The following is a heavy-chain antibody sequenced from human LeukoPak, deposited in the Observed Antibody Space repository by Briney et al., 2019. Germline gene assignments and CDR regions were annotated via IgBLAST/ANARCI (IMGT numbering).Heavy chain of an antibody. CDR1: GFTYSSYA. J-gene: IGHJ4*02. CDR3: AKSLGQLWFFVDY. CDR2: ISGSGGST. V-gene: IGHV3-23*01. D-gene: IGHD5-18*01. Sequence: GGSLRLSCAASGFTYSSYAMSWVRQAPGKGLEWVSAISGSGGSTYYADSVKGRFTISRDNSKNTLYLQMYSLRAEDTAVYYCAKSLGQLWFFVDYWGQGTLVTVSS.